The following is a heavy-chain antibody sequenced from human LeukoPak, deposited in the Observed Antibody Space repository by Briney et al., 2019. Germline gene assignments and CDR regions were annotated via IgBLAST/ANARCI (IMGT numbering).Heavy chain of an antibody. CDR1: GFTFTTHW. Sequence: GGSLRLSCGASGFTFTTHWIHWVRQAPGKGLVWVSRIKPDGSDTNYADSVKGRFTISRDNAKNTVYLRMNSLRAEDTAVYYCARGKYGGYFIDYWGQGTLVTVSS. J-gene: IGHJ4*02. D-gene: IGHD5-12*01. CDR2: IKPDGSDT. V-gene: IGHV3-74*01. CDR3: ARGKYGGYFIDY.